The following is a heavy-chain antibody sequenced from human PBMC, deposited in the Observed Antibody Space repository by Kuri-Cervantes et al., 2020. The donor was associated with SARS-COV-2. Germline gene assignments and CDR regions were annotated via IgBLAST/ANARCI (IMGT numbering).Heavy chain of an antibody. D-gene: IGHD4-17*01. Sequence: ASVKVSCKAPGYTFTTYGIIWVRQAPGQGLEWMGWISTYNANADYAQKLQGRVTMTTDTSTSIAYMELRSLRSDDTAIYYCAGGFDYGDYPYYYGMDVWGQGTTVTVSS. V-gene: IGHV1-18*04. CDR3: AGGFDYGDYPYYYGMDV. CDR2: ISTYNANA. J-gene: IGHJ6*02. CDR1: GYTFTTYG.